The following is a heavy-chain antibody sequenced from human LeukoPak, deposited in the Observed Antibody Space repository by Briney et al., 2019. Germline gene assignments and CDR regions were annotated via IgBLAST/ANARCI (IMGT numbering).Heavy chain of an antibody. D-gene: IGHD6-13*01. CDR2: IYHSGST. V-gene: IGHV4-38-2*01. J-gene: IGHJ4*02. Sequence: SETLSLTCAVSGYSISSSYYWGWIRQPPGKGLEWIGSIYHSGSTYYNPSLKSRVTISVDTSKNQFSLKLSSVTAADTAVYYCARSAIAAAGYRTFDYWGQGTLVTVSS. CDR3: ARSAIAAAGYRTFDY. CDR1: GYSISSSYY.